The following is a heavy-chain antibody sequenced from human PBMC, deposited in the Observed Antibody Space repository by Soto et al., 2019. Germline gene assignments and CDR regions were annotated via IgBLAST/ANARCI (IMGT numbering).Heavy chain of an antibody. CDR1: GGSVSSGSYY. V-gene: IGHV4-61*01. J-gene: IGHJ4*02. D-gene: IGHD1-26*01. CDR3: ARVFGSIVGATAFDY. Sequence: SENLSLTCTVSGGSVSSGSYYWSWIRQPPGKGLEWIGYIYYSGSTNYNPSLKSRVTISVDTSKNQFSLKLSSVTAADTAVYYCARVFGSIVGATAFDYSGQGTLVTVSS. CDR2: IYYSGST.